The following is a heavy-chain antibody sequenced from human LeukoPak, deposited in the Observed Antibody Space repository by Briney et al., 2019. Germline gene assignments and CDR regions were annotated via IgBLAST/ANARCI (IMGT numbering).Heavy chain of an antibody. V-gene: IGHV4-30-4*08. CDR2: IYYSGST. CDR1: GGSISSGDYY. Sequence: SQTLSLTCTVSGGSISSGDYYWSWIRQPPGKGLESIGYIYYSGSTYYNPSLQSRVTISVDTSKNQFSLKLSSVTAADTAVYYCARDPPVLWFGESDWGQGTLVTVSS. D-gene: IGHD3-10*01. CDR3: ARDPPVLWFGESD. J-gene: IGHJ4*02.